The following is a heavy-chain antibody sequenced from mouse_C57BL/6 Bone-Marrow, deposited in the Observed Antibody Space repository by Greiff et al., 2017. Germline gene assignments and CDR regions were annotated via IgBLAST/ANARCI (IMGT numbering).Heavy chain of an antibody. CDR3: ARMRGYYGSSYVGGAMDY. CDR1: GFSLSTFGMG. V-gene: IGHV8-8*01. CDR2: IWWDDDK. J-gene: IGHJ4*01. D-gene: IGHD1-1*01. Sequence: VKLMESGPGILQPSQTLSLTCSFSGFSLSTFGMGVGWIRQPSGKGLEWLAHIWWDDDKYYNPALKSRLTISKDTSKNQVFLKIANVDTADTATYYCARMRGYYGSSYVGGAMDYWGQGTSVTVSS.